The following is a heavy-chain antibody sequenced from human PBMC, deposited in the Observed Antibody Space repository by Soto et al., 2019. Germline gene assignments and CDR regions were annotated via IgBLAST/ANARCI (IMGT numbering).Heavy chain of an antibody. Sequence: VQLVESGGGVVQPGRSLRLSCAASGFTFSSYGMHWVRQAPGKGLEWVAVISYDGSNKYYADSVKGRFTISRDNSKNTLYLQMNSLRAEDTAVYYCAKDPAWMSRPYGMDVWGQGTTVTVSS. J-gene: IGHJ6*02. CDR1: GFTFSSYG. V-gene: IGHV3-30*18. D-gene: IGHD1-1*01. CDR3: AKDPAWMSRPYGMDV. CDR2: ISYDGSNK.